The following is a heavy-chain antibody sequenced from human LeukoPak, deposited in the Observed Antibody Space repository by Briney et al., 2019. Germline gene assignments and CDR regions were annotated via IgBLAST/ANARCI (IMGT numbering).Heavy chain of an antibody. CDR2: IYYSGST. Sequence: PSETLSLTCTVSGGSISSSSYYWGWIRQPPGKGLEWIGSIYYSGSTYYNPSLKSRVTISVDTSKNQFSLKLSSVTAADTAVYYYASRKLGNDYWDQGTLVTVSS. J-gene: IGHJ4*01. CDR1: GGSISSSSYY. D-gene: IGHD7-27*01. CDR3: ASRKLGNDY. V-gene: IGHV4-39*07.